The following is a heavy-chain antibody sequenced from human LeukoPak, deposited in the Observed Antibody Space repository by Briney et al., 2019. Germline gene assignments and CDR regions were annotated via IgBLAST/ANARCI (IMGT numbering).Heavy chain of an antibody. J-gene: IGHJ4*02. CDR3: ARLPRRLYYYDSSGHWGIDY. Sequence: SETLSLTCAVYGGSFSGYYWSWIRQPPGKGLEWIGEINHSGSTNYNPSLKSRVTISVDTSKNQFSLKLSSVTAADTAVYYCARLPRRLYYYDSSGHWGIDYWGQGTLVTVSS. D-gene: IGHD3-22*01. CDR1: GGSFSGYY. V-gene: IGHV4-34*01. CDR2: INHSGST.